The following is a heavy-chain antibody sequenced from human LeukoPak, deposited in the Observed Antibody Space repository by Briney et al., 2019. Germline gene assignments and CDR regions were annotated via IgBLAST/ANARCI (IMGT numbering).Heavy chain of an antibody. CDR2: IWSDGSDK. D-gene: IGHD5-24*01. Sequence: PGGSLRLSCAASGFTFSSYAMSWVRQAPGKGLEWVAVIWSDGSDKYYADSVKGRFTLSRDNSKNTLYLQMNSLRAEDTAVYYCARVYNTNYAYFDYWGQGTLVTVSS. CDR1: GFTFSSYA. V-gene: IGHV3-33*08. CDR3: ARVYNTNYAYFDY. J-gene: IGHJ4*02.